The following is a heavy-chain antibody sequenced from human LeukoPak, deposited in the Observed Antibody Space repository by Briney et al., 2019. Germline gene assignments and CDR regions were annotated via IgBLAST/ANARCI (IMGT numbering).Heavy chain of an antibody. J-gene: IGHJ3*02. Sequence: PGGSLRLSCAASGFTFSSNSMNWVRQAPGKGLEWLSYIGSSTGTIYYADSVKGRFTVSRDNAKNSLYLQVNSLRAEDTAVYYCARGKTCSSSSCYVDAFDIWGQGTMVTVSS. V-gene: IGHV3-48*01. CDR1: GFTFSSNS. CDR2: IGSSTGTI. D-gene: IGHD2-2*01. CDR3: ARGKTCSSSSCYVDAFDI.